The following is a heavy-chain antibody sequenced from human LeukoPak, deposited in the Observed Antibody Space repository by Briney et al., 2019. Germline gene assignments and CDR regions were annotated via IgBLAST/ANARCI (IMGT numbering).Heavy chain of an antibody. Sequence: GGSLRLSRATSGFTFSSYAMSWVRQAPGKGLEWVSAIRGSGGSTHYADSVKGRFTISRDNSKNTLYLQMNSLRAEDTAVYYCAKGTSPYYYGMDVWGQGTTVTVSS. J-gene: IGHJ6*02. CDR1: GFTFSSYA. CDR2: IRGSGGST. CDR3: AKGTSPYYYGMDV. V-gene: IGHV3-23*01. D-gene: IGHD1-7*01.